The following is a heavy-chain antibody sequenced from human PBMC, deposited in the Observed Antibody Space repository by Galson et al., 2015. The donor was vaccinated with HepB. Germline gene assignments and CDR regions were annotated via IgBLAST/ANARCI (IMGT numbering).Heavy chain of an antibody. V-gene: IGHV3-48*01. CDR1: GFTFSSYS. D-gene: IGHD3-16*02. J-gene: IGHJ4*02. Sequence: SLRLSCAASGFTFSSYSLNWVRQAPGKGLEWVSYISSSSSTIYYADSVKGRFTISRDNAKNSLYLQMNSLRAEDTAVYYCARDFSVRGSYRIYFDYWGQGTLVTVSS. CDR3: ARDFSVRGSYRIYFDY. CDR2: ISSSSSTI.